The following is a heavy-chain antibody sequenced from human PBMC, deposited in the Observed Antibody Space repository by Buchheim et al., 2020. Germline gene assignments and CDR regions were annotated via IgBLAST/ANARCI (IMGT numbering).Heavy chain of an antibody. CDR2: ISSSSTYT. J-gene: IGHJ4*02. D-gene: IGHD5-12*01. V-gene: IGHV3-21*01. CDR1: GFSFRAYS. CDR3: ARGDIVATITYHFDC. Sequence: EVQLVESGGGLVKPGGPLRLSCAASGFSFRAYSMNWVRQAPGKGLEWVSSISSSSTYTYYADSVKGRFTISRDNGKNSLYLQMNSLRAEDTAVYYCARGDIVATITYHFDCWGQGTL.